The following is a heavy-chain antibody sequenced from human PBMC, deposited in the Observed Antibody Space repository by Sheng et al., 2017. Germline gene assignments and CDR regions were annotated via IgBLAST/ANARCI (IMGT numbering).Heavy chain of an antibody. Sequence: QVQLQQWGAGLLKPSETLSLTCAVYGGSFSGYYWSWIRQPPGKGLEWIGEINHSGSTNYNPSLKSRVTISVDTSKNQFSLKLSSVTAADTAVYYCARCITMVRGVTTSFDYWGQGTLVTVSS. CDR3: ARCITMVRGVTTSFDY. D-gene: IGHD3-10*01. V-gene: IGHV4-34*01. CDR2: INHSGST. J-gene: IGHJ4*02. CDR1: GGSFSGYY.